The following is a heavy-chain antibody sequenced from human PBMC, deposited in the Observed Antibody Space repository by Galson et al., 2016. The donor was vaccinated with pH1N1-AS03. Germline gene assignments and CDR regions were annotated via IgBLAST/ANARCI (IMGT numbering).Heavy chain of an antibody. CDR2: ISAYNGNT. D-gene: IGHD5-24*01. CDR1: GYTFTSYG. V-gene: IGHV1-18*01. Sequence: SVKVSCKASGYTFTSYGITWVRQAPGQGLEWMGWISAYNGNTKYAQKFPGRVTMTTDTSTSTAYMEMGSLRSYDTAVYYCAKVGGEGYNWYFYGMDVWGQGTTVTVSS. J-gene: IGHJ6*02. CDR3: AKVGGEGYNWYFYGMDV.